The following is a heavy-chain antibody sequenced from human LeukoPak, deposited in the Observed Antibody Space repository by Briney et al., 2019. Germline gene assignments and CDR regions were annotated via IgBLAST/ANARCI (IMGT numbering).Heavy chain of an antibody. Sequence: RPSERLSLICTVSGVSISRTSYCWGWIRQPPGKGPEWIGSIYYSGRSYYNPSLKSRVTISVDTPKSQFSLKLSSVTAADTAVYYCAQSLGGSTWFGIWFDPWAQGTLVTVSS. J-gene: IGHJ5*02. CDR1: GVSISRTSYC. CDR2: IYYSGRS. CDR3: AQSLGGSTWFGIWFDP. V-gene: IGHV4-39*01. D-gene: IGHD6-13*01.